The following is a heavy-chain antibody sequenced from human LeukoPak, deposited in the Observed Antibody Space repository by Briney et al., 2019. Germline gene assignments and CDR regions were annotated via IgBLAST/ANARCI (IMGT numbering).Heavy chain of an antibody. CDR1: GGTFSSYA. D-gene: IGHD1-26*01. CDR2: IIPILGIA. V-gene: IGHV1-69*04. Sequence: ASVKVSCKASGGTFSSYAISWVRQAPGQGLEWMGRIIPILGIANYAQKFQGRVTITADKSTSTAYMELSSLRSEDTAVYYCARGSIVGATTPFDYWGQGTLVTVSS. J-gene: IGHJ4*02. CDR3: ARGSIVGATTPFDY.